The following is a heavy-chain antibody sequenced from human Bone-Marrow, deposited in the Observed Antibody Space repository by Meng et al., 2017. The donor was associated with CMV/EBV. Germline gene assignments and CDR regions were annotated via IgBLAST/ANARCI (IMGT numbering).Heavy chain of an antibody. CDR3: ARFPSSTGYSSGWYNYYYYYGMDV. V-gene: IGHV3-21*01. CDR1: GFTFSSYS. D-gene: IGHD6-19*01. Sequence: GESLKISCTASGFTFSSYSMNWVRQAPGKGLEWVSSISSSSSYIYYADSVKGRFTISRDNAKNSLYLQMNSLRAEDTAVYYCARFPSSTGYSSGWYNYYYYYGMDVWGQGTTVTVSS. J-gene: IGHJ6*02. CDR2: ISSSSSYI.